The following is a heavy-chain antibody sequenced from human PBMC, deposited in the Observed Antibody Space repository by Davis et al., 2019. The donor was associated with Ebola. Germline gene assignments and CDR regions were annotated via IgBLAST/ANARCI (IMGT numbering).Heavy chain of an antibody. CDR2: ISIGSNTI. CDR1: GFNFSSYS. J-gene: IGHJ4*02. V-gene: IGHV3-48*04. CDR3: ARGELGGDY. Sequence: PGGSLRLSCAASSGFNFSSYSMNWVRQAPGKGLEWVSYISIGSNTIYYADSVKGRFTISRDNAKNSLHLQMNSLTAEDTAVYYCARGELGGDYYGQGTLVTVSS. D-gene: IGHD1-7*01.